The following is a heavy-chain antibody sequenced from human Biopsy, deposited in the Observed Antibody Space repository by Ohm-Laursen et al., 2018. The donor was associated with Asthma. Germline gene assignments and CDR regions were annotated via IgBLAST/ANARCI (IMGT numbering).Heavy chain of an antibody. CDR2: IYYSGTT. Sequence: TLSLTCSLSSGSGGYMRSGNYYWGWIRQPPGKGLEWIGSIYYSGTTYYTPSLESRVTLSADTSKNQFSLKLTSVTAADTAVYYCVRGSSSWHHGPFHYYYGLDVWGQGTTATVSS. V-gene: IGHV4-39*01. CDR1: SGSGGYMRSGNYY. D-gene: IGHD6-13*01. J-gene: IGHJ6*02. CDR3: VRGSSSWHHGPFHYYYGLDV.